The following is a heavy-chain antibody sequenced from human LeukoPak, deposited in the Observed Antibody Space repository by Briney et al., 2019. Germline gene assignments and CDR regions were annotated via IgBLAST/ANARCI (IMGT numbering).Heavy chain of an antibody. V-gene: IGHV3-48*04. D-gene: IGHD1-1*01. CDR2: ISSSSSNI. J-gene: IGHJ4*02. CDR1: GFTSSRNS. CDR3: ARGDGDDNWLIDY. Sequence: PGGSLRLSCTTSGFTSSRNSMNWVRQAPGKGLEWISYISSSSSNIQYADSVKGRFTISRDNARNSLYLQMNNLRAEDTAVYHCARGDGDDNWLIDYWGQGTLVTVSS.